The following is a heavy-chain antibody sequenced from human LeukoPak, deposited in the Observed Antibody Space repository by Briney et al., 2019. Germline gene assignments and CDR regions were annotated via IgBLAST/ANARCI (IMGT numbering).Heavy chain of an antibody. Sequence: GESLKISCKGSGYRFTDYWIGWVRQMPGKGLEWMGIIYPGDSDTRYSPSFQGQVTISANKSINTAHLQWSSLKASDTAMYYCARGAAGTTPDYYYFGLDVWGQGTTVRVSS. D-gene: IGHD1-7*01. J-gene: IGHJ6*02. V-gene: IGHV5-51*01. CDR1: GYRFTDYW. CDR2: IYPGDSDT. CDR3: ARGAAGTTPDYYYFGLDV.